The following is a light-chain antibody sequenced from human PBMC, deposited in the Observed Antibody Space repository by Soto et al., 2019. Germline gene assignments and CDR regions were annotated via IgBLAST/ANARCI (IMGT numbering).Light chain of an antibody. V-gene: IGKV3-20*01. CDR2: HAS. CDR1: RSLSSDY. Sequence: IVLMQSRGTLSLSPGERAPLSCRASRSLSSDYLAWYQQKAGQAPRLLFYHASRRATGTPDRFSVSGSGTDFTLTISSLEPGDFAVYYCQQYGDSTRSCGQGTKGEIK. J-gene: IGKJ1*01. CDR3: QQYGDSTRS.